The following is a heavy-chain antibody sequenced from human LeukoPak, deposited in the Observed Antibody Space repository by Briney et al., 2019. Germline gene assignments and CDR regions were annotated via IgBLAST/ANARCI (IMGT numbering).Heavy chain of an antibody. V-gene: IGHV3-23*01. CDR2: ISGSGDRT. CDR1: GFTFSSFA. CDR3: AKKLGYYDSSGYYAGAFEI. D-gene: IGHD3-22*01. J-gene: IGHJ3*02. Sequence: PGGSLKLSCAASGFTFSSFAMSWVRQAPGKGVEWVSAISGSGDRTYYADSVKGRFTISRDNSKNTLFLQMNSLRAEDTAVYYCAKKLGYYDSSGYYAGAFEIWGQGTMVTASS.